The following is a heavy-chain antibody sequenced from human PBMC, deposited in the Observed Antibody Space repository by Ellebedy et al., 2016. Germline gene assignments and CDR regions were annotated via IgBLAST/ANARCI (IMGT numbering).Heavy chain of an antibody. D-gene: IGHD3-10*01. J-gene: IGHJ3*02. CDR3: ARVGYYGSGSYAFDI. Sequence: GSLRLXCTVSGYSISSGYYWGWIRQPPGKGLEWIGSIYHSGSTHYNPSLKSRVTISVDTSRNQFSLKLRSVTAADTAVYHCARVGYYGSGSYAFDIWGQGTMVTVSS. CDR1: GYSISSGYY. V-gene: IGHV4-38-2*02. CDR2: IYHSGST.